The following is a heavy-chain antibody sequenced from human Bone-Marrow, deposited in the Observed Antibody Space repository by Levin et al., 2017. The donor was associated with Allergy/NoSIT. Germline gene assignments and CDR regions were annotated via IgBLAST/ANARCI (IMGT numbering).Heavy chain of an antibody. V-gene: IGHV4-59*11. CDR1: GGYITGPY. CDR3: ARGGDYGDYDV. CDR2: IYHTGST. Sequence: SQTLSLTCTVSGGYITGPYCAWVRQPPGKGLEWIGYIYHTGSTNSNPSLTSRVSISVDMSKNQFSLRLHSVTAADTAVYFCARGGDYGDYDVWGQGALVRVSA. J-gene: IGHJ1*01. D-gene: IGHD4-17*01.